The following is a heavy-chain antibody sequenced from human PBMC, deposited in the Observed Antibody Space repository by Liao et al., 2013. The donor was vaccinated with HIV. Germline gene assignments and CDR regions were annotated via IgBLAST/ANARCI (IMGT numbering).Heavy chain of an antibody. V-gene: IGHV4-39*07. CDR2: IYSSGST. CDR3: ARETGSSGWSGGYFDY. J-gene: IGHJ4*02. Sequence: QLQLQESGPGLVKPSETLSLTCTVSGGSISSSRYYWGWIRQPPGKGLEWIGSIYSSGSTYYNPSLKSRVTISVDTSKKQFSLKLNSVTAADTALYYCARETGSSGWSGGYFDYWGQGTLVTVSS. D-gene: IGHD6-19*01. CDR1: GGSISSSRYY.